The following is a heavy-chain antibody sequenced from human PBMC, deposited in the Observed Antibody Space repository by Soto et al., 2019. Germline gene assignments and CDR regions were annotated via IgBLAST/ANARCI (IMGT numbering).Heavy chain of an antibody. CDR3: VKDYPGH. J-gene: IGHJ4*02. D-gene: IGHD2-8*02. CDR2: IKQDGSEQ. Sequence: TGGSLRLSCAASGFTFSNHWMNWVRQAPGKGLEWVANIKQDGSEQYYVDSVKGRFTISRDNAQNSLYLQMNSLGVEDTAVYYCVKDYPGHWGQGTLVTVSS. CDR1: GFTFSNHW. V-gene: IGHV3-7*01.